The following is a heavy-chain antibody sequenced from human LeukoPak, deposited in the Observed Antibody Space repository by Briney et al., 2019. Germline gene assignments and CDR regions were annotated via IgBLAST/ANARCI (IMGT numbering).Heavy chain of an antibody. CDR2: INYSGST. V-gene: IGHV4-59*08. CDR1: GGSIRNDY. CDR3: ARHRPGERRFDT. D-gene: IGHD3-16*01. J-gene: IGHJ5*02. Sequence: SETLSLTCAVSGGSIRNDYWGWIRQPPGKGLEWIAYINYSGSTNYNPSLESRVTISVDTSKNLFSLKFTSVTAAGTAVYYCARHRPGERRFDTWGQGTLVTVSS.